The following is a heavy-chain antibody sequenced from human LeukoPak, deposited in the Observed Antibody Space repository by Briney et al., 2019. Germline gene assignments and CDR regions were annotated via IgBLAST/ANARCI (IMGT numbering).Heavy chain of an antibody. Sequence: GESLQISCQGSGYSFTSYWIGWVRQMPGKGLEWMGIIYPGDSDTRYSPSFQGQVTISADKSISTAYLQWSSLKASDTAMYYCARSVAEDAFDIWGQGTMVTVSS. D-gene: IGHD6-19*01. V-gene: IGHV5-51*01. CDR1: GYSFTSYW. J-gene: IGHJ3*02. CDR2: IYPGDSDT. CDR3: ARSVAEDAFDI.